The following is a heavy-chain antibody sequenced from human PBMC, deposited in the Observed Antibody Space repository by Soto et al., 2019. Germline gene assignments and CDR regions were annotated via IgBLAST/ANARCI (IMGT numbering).Heavy chain of an antibody. J-gene: IGHJ6*02. CDR2: IIPILNSP. D-gene: IGHD2-2*01. CDR3: AREAPYCTSATCPKIYDMDV. Sequence: QVQLVQSGAEVKKPGSSVKVSCKASGGTFGSYAITWVRRAPGQGLEWLGGIIPILNSPAYAQKFQARVVITADEITNTAYMELNSLRFDDTAAYYCAREAPYCTSATCPKIYDMDVWGQGTTVTVAS. CDR1: GGTFGSYA. V-gene: IGHV1-69*01.